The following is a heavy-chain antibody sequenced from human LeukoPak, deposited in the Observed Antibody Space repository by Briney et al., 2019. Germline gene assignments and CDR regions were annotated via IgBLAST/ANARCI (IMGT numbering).Heavy chain of an antibody. CDR3: ARGYSSSWYRFEYFDY. J-gene: IGHJ4*02. CDR1: GFTFSSYS. D-gene: IGHD6-13*01. CDR2: ISSSSSYI. V-gene: IGHV3-21*01. Sequence: PGGSLRLSCAASGFTFSSYSMNWVRQAPGKGLEWVSSISSSSSYIYYADSVKGRFTISRDNAKNSLYLQMNSLRAEDTAVYYCARGYSSSWYRFEYFDYWGQGTLVTVSS.